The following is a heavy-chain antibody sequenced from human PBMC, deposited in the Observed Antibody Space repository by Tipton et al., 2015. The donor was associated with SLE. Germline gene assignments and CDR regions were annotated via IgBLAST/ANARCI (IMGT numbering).Heavy chain of an antibody. CDR3: ASLSSDDDY. CDR2: ISAYNGNA. V-gene: IGHV1-18*01. J-gene: IGHJ4*02. D-gene: IGHD2-2*01. CDR1: GYNFNLYG. Sequence: LVQSGAEVKVSCKASGYNFNLYGISWVRQAPGQGLEWMGWISAYNGNAHYAQKLQGRVTMTTDTSTSTAYMELRSLRSDDTAVYYCASLSSDDDYWGQGTLVTVSS.